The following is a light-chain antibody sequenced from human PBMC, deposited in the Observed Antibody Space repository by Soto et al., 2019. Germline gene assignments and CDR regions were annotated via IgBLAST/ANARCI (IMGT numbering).Light chain of an antibody. CDR1: QSVSSY. V-gene: IGKV3-20*01. CDR2: DAS. J-gene: IGKJ1*01. CDR3: QQYGSSK. Sequence: EIVLTQSPATLSFSPGERATLSCRASQSVSSYLAWYQQKPGQAPRLLIYDASSRATGIPDRFSGSGSGTDFTLTISRLEPEDFAVYYCQQYGSSKFGQGTKVDIK.